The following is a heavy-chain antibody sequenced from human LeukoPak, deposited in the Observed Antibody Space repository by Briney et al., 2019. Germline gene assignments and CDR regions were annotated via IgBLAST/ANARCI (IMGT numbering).Heavy chain of an antibody. CDR3: ATSRAY. CDR2: ISDSGSST. Sequence: GGSLRLYCAASGFTFSTYAMNWVRQAPGKGLEWISAISDSGSSTYNADSVKGRFTVSRDNSKSTLYLQMNSLRAEDTAVYYCATSRAYWGQGSLVTVSS. CDR1: GFTFSTYA. J-gene: IGHJ4*02. V-gene: IGHV3-23*01.